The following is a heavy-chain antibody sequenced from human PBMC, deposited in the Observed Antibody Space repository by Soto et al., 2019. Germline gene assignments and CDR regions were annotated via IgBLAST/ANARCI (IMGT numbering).Heavy chain of an antibody. Sequence: ASVKVSCKASGYTFTEYGIRWVRQAPGQGLEWMGWISGYNGDTKYAQKLQDRVTLTTDTSTTTAYMELRGLTSEDTAVYYCATSRELRLGVDVWGQGTTVTVSS. CDR2: ISGYNGDT. D-gene: IGHD1-7*01. CDR1: GYTFTEYG. CDR3: ATSRELRLGVDV. V-gene: IGHV1-18*01. J-gene: IGHJ6*02.